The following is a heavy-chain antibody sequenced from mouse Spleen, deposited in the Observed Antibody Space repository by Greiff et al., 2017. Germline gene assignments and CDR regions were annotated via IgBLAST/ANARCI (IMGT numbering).Heavy chain of an antibody. J-gene: IGHJ3*01. CDR2: IDPEDGET. CDR3: ARHEEKSSHYYGSSWFAY. V-gene: IGHV14-2*01. D-gene: IGHD1-1*01. Sequence: VQLQQSGAELVKPGASVKLSCTASGFNIKDYYMHWVKQRTEQGLEWIGRIDPEDGETKYAPKFKDKATLTADKSSSTVYMELSRLTSEDSAVYFCARHEEKSSHYYGSSWFAYWGQGTLVTVSA. CDR1: GFNIKDYY.